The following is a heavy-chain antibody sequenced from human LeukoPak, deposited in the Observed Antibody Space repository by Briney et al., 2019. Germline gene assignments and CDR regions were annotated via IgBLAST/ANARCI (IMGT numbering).Heavy chain of an antibody. CDR3: ASGSDRSGSPLDY. Sequence: ASVKVSCKASGYTFTGYYMHWVRQAPGQGLEWMGIINPSVGGTTYAQKLQGRVTMTRDTSTSTVYMELRSLRSEDTAVYYCASGSDRSGSPLDYWGQGTLVTVSS. D-gene: IGHD3-3*01. V-gene: IGHV1-46*01. J-gene: IGHJ4*02. CDR2: INPSVGGT. CDR1: GYTFTGYY.